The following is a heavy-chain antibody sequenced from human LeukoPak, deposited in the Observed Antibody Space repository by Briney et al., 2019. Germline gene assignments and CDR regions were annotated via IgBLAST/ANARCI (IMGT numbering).Heavy chain of an antibody. V-gene: IGHV3-21*01. J-gene: IGHJ4*02. CDR3: ATIAVAGGGYFDY. CDR1: GFTFSSYS. CDR2: ISSSSSYI. Sequence: GGSLRLSCAASGFTFSSYSMNWVRQAPGKGLEWVSSISSSSSYIYYADSVKGRFTISRDNAKNSQYLQMNSLRAEDTAVYYCATIAVAGGGYFDYWGQGTLVTVSS. D-gene: IGHD6-19*01.